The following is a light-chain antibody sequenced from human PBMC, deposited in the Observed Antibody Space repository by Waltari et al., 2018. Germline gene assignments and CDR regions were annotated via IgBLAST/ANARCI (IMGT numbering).Light chain of an antibody. J-gene: IGKJ2*01. V-gene: IGKV1-39*01. CDR2: DIS. Sequence: DIQMTQSPSSLSASVGDRVTITCRASQTISSLLNWYQQKPGKAPNLLIYDISNLQSGVPSRFSGSGSGTYVTLTISSLQPEDFATYYCQQSYSTPYTFGPGTKLDIK. CDR1: QTISSL. CDR3: QQSYSTPYT.